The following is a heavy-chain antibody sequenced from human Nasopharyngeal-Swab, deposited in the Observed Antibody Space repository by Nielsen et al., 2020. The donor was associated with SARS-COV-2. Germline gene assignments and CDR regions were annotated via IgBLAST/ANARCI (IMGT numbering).Heavy chain of an antibody. Sequence: GESLKISCAASGFTFSSYGMNWVRQAPGKGLEWVSYISISSSTIYYADSVKGRFTISRDNAKNSLYLQMNSLRDEDTAVYYCVRPYYYYYGMDVWGQGTTVTVSS. V-gene: IGHV3-48*02. J-gene: IGHJ6*02. CDR3: VRPYYYYYGMDV. CDR2: ISISSSTI. CDR1: GFTFSSYG.